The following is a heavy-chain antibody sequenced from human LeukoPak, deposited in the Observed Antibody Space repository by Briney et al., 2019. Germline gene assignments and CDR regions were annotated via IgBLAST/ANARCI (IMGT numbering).Heavy chain of an antibody. V-gene: IGHV3-23*01. CDR2: ISGCGGST. D-gene: IGHD6-19*01. J-gene: IGHJ4*02. CDR1: GFTFSSYA. Sequence: GGSLRLSCAASGFTFSSYALSWVRQAPGKGLECVSAISGCGGSTYSADSVKGRFTISRDNSKNTLYLQMNSLRADDTAVFYCARGGLGSAFDNWGQGTLVTVSS. CDR3: ARGGLGSAFDN.